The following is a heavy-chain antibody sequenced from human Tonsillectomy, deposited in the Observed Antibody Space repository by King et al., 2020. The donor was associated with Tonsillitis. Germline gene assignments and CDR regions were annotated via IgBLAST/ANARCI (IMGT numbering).Heavy chain of an antibody. CDR2: IDPADDEV. J-gene: IGHJ3*02. Sequence: QLVQSGAVVKKPGASVKVSCKVSVYILTELSVHGVRHALGKGRELMGRIDPADDEVIYAQKFQGRCTMTEDTSTDTAYMELSSLRSEDTAVYYCATGYSNGWSFAFDIWGQGTMVTVSS. CDR3: ATGYSNGWSFAFDI. V-gene: IGHV1-24*01. D-gene: IGHD6-19*01. CDR1: VYILTELS.